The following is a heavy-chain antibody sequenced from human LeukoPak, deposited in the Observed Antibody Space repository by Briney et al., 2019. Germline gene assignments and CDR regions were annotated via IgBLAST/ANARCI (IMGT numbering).Heavy chain of an antibody. Sequence: SETLSLTCTVSGGSISSGSYHWSWIRQPAGKGLERIGRIYTSGSTNYNPSLKSRVTISVDTSKNQFSLKLSSVTAADTAVYYCARSHFWSGYFGYWGQGALVTVSS. V-gene: IGHV4-61*02. D-gene: IGHD3-3*02. CDR3: ARSHFWSGYFGY. CDR1: GGSISSGSYH. CDR2: IYTSGST. J-gene: IGHJ4*02.